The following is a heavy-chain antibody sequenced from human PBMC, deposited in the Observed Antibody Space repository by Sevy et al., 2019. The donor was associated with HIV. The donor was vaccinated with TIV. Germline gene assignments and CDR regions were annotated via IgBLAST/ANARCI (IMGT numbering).Heavy chain of an antibody. J-gene: IGHJ2*01. V-gene: IGHV3-33*01. CDR2: IWSDGSIK. D-gene: IGHD1-26*01. Sequence: GGSLRLSCVASGFSFSNYGMHWVRQAPGKGLEWVAAIWSDGSIKYYADSVRGRFAISRDNSNNSVYLQMNSLRVEDTAIYSCARESGSNWYFDLWGRGTLVTVSS. CDR3: ARESGSNWYFDL. CDR1: GFSFSNYG.